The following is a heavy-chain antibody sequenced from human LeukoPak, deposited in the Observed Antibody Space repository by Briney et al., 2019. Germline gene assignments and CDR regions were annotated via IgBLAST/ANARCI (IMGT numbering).Heavy chain of an antibody. CDR2: ISAYNGNT. CDR1: GYTFTSYG. D-gene: IGHD2-2*01. V-gene: IGHV1-18*01. J-gene: IGHJ3*02. Sequence: ASVKVSCRASGYTFTSYGISWVRQAPGQGLEWMGWISAYNGNTNYAQKLQGRVTMTTDTSTSTAYMDLRSLRSDDTAMYYCARSTHRNSDAFDIWGQGTMVTVSS. CDR3: ARSTHRNSDAFDI.